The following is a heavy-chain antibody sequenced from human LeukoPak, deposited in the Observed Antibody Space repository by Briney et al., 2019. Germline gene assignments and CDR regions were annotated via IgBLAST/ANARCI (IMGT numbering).Heavy chain of an antibody. Sequence: GGSLRLSCAASGFTFSSYWMSWVRQAPGKGLEWVANIKQDGSEKYYVDSVKGRFTISRDNAKYSLYLQMNSLRAEDTAVYYCARGLALNYYDSSGYPTYYFDYWGQGTLVTVSS. CDR3: ARGLALNYYDSSGYPTYYFDY. D-gene: IGHD3-22*01. J-gene: IGHJ4*02. V-gene: IGHV3-7*01. CDR1: GFTFSSYW. CDR2: IKQDGSEK.